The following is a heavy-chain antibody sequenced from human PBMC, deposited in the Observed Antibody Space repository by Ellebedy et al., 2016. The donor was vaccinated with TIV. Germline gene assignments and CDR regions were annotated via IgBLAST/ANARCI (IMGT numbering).Heavy chain of an antibody. V-gene: IGHV3-15*04. J-gene: IGHJ3*01. CDR2: IDRKSDGETT. CDR3: TTNWSFDV. Sequence: GGSLRLSXAASGVSVNNVWMSWVRQAPEKGLEWVGQIDRKSDGETTNYAVPVKGRFTMTRDDSENTLYLQMNSLMTEDTAMYYCTTNWSFDVWGRGTMVTVS. CDR1: GVSVNNVW.